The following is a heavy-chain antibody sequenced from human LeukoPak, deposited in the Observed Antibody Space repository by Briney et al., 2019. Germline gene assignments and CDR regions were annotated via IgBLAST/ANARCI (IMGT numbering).Heavy chain of an antibody. J-gene: IGHJ3*02. V-gene: IGHV3-23*01. D-gene: IGHD3-10*01. CDR2: ISGSGGST. CDR3: PYWGGAFDI. CDR1: GFTFSDYY. Sequence: GGSLRLSCAVSGFTFSDYYMSWVRQAPGKGLEWVSAISGSGGSTYYADSVKGRFTISRDNSKNTLYLQMNSLRAEDTAVYYCPYWGGAFDIWGQGTMVTVSS.